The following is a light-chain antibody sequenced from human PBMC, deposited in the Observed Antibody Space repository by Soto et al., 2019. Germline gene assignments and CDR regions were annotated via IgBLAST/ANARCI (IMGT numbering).Light chain of an antibody. CDR1: QSVSNNY. CDR2: RAS. CDR3: QQYGSSGT. J-gene: IGKJ1*01. V-gene: IGKV3-20*01. Sequence: EVVLTQSPGTLSLSPGERATLSCRASQSVSNNYLAWYQQKPGQAPRLLIYRASNRATGIPDRFSGSGSGTDFTLTISRLEPEDFAVYYCQQYGSSGTFGQGTKVDIK.